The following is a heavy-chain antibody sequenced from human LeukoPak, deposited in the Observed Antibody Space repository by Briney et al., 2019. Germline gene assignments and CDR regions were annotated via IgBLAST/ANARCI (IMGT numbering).Heavy chain of an antibody. CDR3: ARGNRGLSPDY. CDR2: IGTSSSPI. CDR1: GFSFSSYS. J-gene: IGHJ4*02. D-gene: IGHD1-14*01. Sequence: GGFLRLSCAASGFSFSSYSMNWVRQAPGKGLERVSYIGTSSSPIYYGDSVKGRFTISRDNDKKSIYLQMDSLRDEDTAVYYCARGNRGLSPDYWGQGTLVIVSS. V-gene: IGHV3-48*02.